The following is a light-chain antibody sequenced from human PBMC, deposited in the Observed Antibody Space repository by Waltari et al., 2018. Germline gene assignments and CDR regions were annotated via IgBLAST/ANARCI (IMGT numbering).Light chain of an antibody. J-gene: IGKJ1*01. CDR1: QSVSSW. Sequence: DIQMTQSPSTLSASVGDRVTITCWARQSVSSWLAWYQQKPGKAPKLLIYQASILESGVPSRFSGSGSGTDFTLTINGLQPDDFATYFCQKYNSYSTFGRGTRVDMK. V-gene: IGKV1-5*03. CDR3: QKYNSYST. CDR2: QAS.